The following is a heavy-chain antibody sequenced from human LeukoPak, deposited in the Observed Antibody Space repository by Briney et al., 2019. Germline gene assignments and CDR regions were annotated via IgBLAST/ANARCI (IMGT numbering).Heavy chain of an antibody. D-gene: IGHD5-12*01. CDR3: ARTSRYSGYDRFDY. CDR1: GYTFTGYY. CDR2: INPNSSGT. V-gene: IGHV1-2*02. J-gene: IGHJ4*02. Sequence: ASVKVSCKASGYTFTGYYMHWVRQAPGQGLEWMGWINPNSSGTNYAQKFQGRVTMTRDTSISTAYMELNSLRSDDTAVYYCARTSRYSGYDRFDYWGQGTLVTVSS.